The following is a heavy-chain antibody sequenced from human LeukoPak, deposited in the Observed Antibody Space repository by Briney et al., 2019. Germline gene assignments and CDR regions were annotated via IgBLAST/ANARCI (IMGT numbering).Heavy chain of an antibody. CDR3: AWWEGVRGVFNY. CDR1: VGSLSSYY. D-gene: IGHD3-10*01. Sequence: SETLSLTCTVSVGSLSSYYWSWIPQPAGRGLEWIGRIYTRGSTNYNPSLKSGVTMSEDTCKNRFSLKLCSVTAAGPGVHNCAWWEGVRGVFNYWGQGTLVTVSS. V-gene: IGHV4-4*07. CDR2: IYTRGST. J-gene: IGHJ4*02.